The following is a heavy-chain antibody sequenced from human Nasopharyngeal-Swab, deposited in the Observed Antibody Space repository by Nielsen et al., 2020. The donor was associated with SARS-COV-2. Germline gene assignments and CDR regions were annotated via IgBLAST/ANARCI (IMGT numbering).Heavy chain of an antibody. D-gene: IGHD3-22*01. CDR2: VKQDGSER. J-gene: IGHJ4*02. CDR3: ARNSYHFDSSAYYYVFDW. CDR1: GFTFSIYW. V-gene: IGHV3-7*03. Sequence: ESLKISCAASGFTFSIYWMSWVRQAPGKGLEWVANVKQDGSERYYVDSVKGRFTISRENAKNSLYLQMNSLRAEDTAMYYCARNSYHFDSSAYYYVFDWWGPGTLVTVSS.